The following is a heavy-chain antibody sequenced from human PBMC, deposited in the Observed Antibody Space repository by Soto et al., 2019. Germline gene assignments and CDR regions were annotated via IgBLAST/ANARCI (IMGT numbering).Heavy chain of an antibody. Sequence: ASVKVSCKASGYTFTSYAMHWVRQAPGQRLEWMGWINAGNGNTKYSQKFQGRVTITRDTSASTAYMELSSLRSEDTAVYYCARGYYDSSGYYYQGEYFDYWGQGTLVTVSS. CDR2: INAGNGNT. V-gene: IGHV1-3*01. D-gene: IGHD3-22*01. CDR3: ARGYYDSSGYYYQGEYFDY. CDR1: GYTFTSYA. J-gene: IGHJ4*02.